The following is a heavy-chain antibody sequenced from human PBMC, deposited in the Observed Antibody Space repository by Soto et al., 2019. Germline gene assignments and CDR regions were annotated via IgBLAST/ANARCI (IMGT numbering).Heavy chain of an antibody. CDR1: GASIGSGNDY. J-gene: IGHJ5*02. Sequence: PXESLSVPGSVSGASIGSGNDYWTWIRQPPGKGLEWIGEINHTGGTHYNPSLKSRVTMSVDTSKNQFSLRLSSVTAADTAIYYCATRITVFGLLIPPFDTWGQGTQVTVSS. D-gene: IGHD3-3*01. V-gene: IGHV4-39*07. CDR2: INHTGGT. CDR3: ATRITVFGLLIPPFDT.